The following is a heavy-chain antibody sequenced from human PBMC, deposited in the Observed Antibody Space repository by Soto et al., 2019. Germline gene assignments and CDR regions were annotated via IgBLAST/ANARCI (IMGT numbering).Heavy chain of an antibody. Sequence: GGSLRLSCAASGFTFSSYAMSWVRQAPGKGLEWVSAISGSGGSTYYADSVKGRFTISRDNSKNTLYLQMNSLRAEDTAVYYCAKGGGGTWLGYYGMDVWGQGTTVTVSS. CDR3: AKGGGGTWLGYYGMDV. D-gene: IGHD6-19*01. CDR1: GFTFSSYA. CDR2: ISGSGGST. V-gene: IGHV3-23*01. J-gene: IGHJ6*02.